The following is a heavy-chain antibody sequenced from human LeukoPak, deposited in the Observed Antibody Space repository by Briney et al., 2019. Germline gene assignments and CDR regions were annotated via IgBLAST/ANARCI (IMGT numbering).Heavy chain of an antibody. Sequence: PGGSLTPSSAASGFTFISYSINWVRQAPGKGLEWVSSISSSRSYIYYADSVKGRFTISRDNAKNSLYLQMNSLRAEDTAVYYCAADALVIWGQRTMVTVSS. CDR3: AADALVI. V-gene: IGHV3-21*01. J-gene: IGHJ3*02. CDR1: GFTFISYS. CDR2: ISSSRSYI.